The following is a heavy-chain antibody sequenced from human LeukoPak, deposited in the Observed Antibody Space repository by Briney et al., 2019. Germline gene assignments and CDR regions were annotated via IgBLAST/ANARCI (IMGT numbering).Heavy chain of an antibody. CDR2: MSPNRGST. D-gene: IGHD3-16*01. CDR3: ARGVEQGVDY. CDR1: GYTFTRYD. Sequence: ASVKVSCRASGYTFTRYDINGVRQASGQGREWMGWMSPNRGSTGYAQKFQGRAPMPRNTAISTAYMELSGLRSEDTAVYYCARGVEQGVDYWGQGTLVTVSS. J-gene: IGHJ4*02. V-gene: IGHV1-8*01.